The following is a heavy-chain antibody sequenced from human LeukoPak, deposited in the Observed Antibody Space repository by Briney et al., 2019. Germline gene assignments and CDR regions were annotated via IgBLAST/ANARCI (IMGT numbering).Heavy chain of an antibody. CDR1: GGSFSGYY. V-gene: IGHV4-34*01. D-gene: IGHD6-19*01. CDR2: INHSGST. Sequence: SETLSLTCAVYGGSFSGYYWSWIRQPPGKGLEWIGEINHSGSTNYNPSLKSRVTISVDTSKNQFSLKLSSVTAADTAVYYCARHKYSTGWPPEGAFDIWGQGTMVTVSS. CDR3: ARHKYSTGWPPEGAFDI. J-gene: IGHJ3*02.